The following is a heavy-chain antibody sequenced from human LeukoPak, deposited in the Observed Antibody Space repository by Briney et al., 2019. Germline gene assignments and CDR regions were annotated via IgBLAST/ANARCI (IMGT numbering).Heavy chain of an antibody. J-gene: IGHJ6*04. CDR2: IIPIFGTA. D-gene: IGHD3-10*01. CDR1: GGTFSSYA. CDR3: ARDEPRGSGSYHSYYYYGMDV. V-gene: IGHV1-69*06. Sequence: GSSVKVSCKASGGTFSSYAISWVRQAPGQGLEWMGGIIPIFGTANYAQKFQGRVTITADKSTSTAYMELSRLRSEDTAVYYCARDEPRGSGSYHSYYYYGMDVWGKGTTVTVSS.